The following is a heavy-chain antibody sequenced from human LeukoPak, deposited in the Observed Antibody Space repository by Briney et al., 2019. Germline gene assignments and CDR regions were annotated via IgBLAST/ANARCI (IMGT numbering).Heavy chain of an antibody. CDR3: ARLGLKYSIGWYWADY. CDR2: IYYSGST. D-gene: IGHD6-19*01. J-gene: IGHJ4*02. CDR1: GGSISSSSYY. Sequence: SETLSLTCTVSGGSISSSSYYWGWIRQPPGKGLEWIGSIYYSGSTYYNPFLKSRVTISVDTSKNQFSLKLSSVTAADTAVYYCARLGLKYSIGWYWADYWGQGTLVTVSS. V-gene: IGHV4-39*01.